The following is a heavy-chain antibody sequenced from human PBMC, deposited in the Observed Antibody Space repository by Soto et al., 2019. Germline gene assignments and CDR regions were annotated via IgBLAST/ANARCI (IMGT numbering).Heavy chain of an antibody. D-gene: IGHD1-26*01. CDR2: INPGNGDT. J-gene: IGHJ4*02. Sequence: QVQLVQSGAEVKKPGSSGKVSCKASGYTFTHFVIQWVRQAPGQRLEWLGWINPGNGDTQYSQTLQGRVTITSDTSARTVYMELSSLSSGDTAVYYCASEYRHNGYYYGSYWGQGTLVTVSS. V-gene: IGHV1-3*01. CDR3: ASEYRHNGYYYGSY. CDR1: GYTFTHFV.